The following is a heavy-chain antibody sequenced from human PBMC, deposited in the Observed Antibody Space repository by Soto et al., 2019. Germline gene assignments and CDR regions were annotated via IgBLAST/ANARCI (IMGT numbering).Heavy chain of an antibody. CDR1: GFSLSSPAVG. J-gene: IGHJ4*02. CDR2: IYWADDK. Sequence: QITLKESGPTLVKPTQTLTLTCTFSGFSLSSPAVGVNWIRQPPGKALEWLALIYWADDKQYSPSLKNRLTITKDTSKSQVVLTMTNMEPVDTATYYCAHGSGWVSEHWGQGTLVTVSS. CDR3: AHGSGWVSEH. D-gene: IGHD6-19*01. V-gene: IGHV2-5*02.